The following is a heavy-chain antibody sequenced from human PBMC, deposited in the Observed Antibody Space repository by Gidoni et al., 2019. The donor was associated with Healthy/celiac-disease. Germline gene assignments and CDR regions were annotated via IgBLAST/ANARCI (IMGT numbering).Heavy chain of an antibody. CDR3: ARDSTYYYDSSGFPYGY. J-gene: IGHJ4*02. V-gene: IGHV1-69*01. Sequence: QVQLVKSGAEVKKPGPSVKVSCKASGGTFRSDAIRWVRQAPGQGLEWMGGIIPIFGTANYAQKFQGRVTIPADESTGSASMELSSLRSEDTAVYYCARDSTYYYDSSGFPYGYWGQGTLVTVSS. D-gene: IGHD3-22*01. CDR1: GGTFRSDA. CDR2: IIPIFGTA.